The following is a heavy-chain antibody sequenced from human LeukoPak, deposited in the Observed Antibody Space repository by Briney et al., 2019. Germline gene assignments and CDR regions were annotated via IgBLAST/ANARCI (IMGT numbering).Heavy chain of an antibody. CDR2: IYYSGIT. J-gene: IGHJ4*02. CDR3: ARLLIYCSSTSCHFDY. D-gene: IGHD2-2*01. Sequence: KASETLSLTCTVSGGSISSSNYYWGWIRQPPGKGLEWIGSIYYSGITYYNPSLKSRVTISVDTSNNQFSLKLSSVTAADTAMYYCARLLIYCSSTSCHFDYWGQGTLVTVSS. CDR1: GGSISSSNYY. V-gene: IGHV4-39*01.